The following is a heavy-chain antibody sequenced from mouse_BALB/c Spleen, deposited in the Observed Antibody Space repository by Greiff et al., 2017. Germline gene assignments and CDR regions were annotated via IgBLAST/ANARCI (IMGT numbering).Heavy chain of an antibody. D-gene: IGHD2-1*01. J-gene: IGHJ2*01. V-gene: IGHV5-17*02. CDR3: AKGYGNYEHFDY. CDR2: ISSGSSTI. CDR1: GFTFSSFG. Sequence: EVQVVESGGGLVQPGGSRKLSCAASGFTFSSFGMHWVRQAPEKGLEWVAYISSGSSTIYYADTVKGRFTISRDNPKNTLFLQMTSLRSEDTAMYYCAKGYGNYEHFDYWGQGTTLTVSS.